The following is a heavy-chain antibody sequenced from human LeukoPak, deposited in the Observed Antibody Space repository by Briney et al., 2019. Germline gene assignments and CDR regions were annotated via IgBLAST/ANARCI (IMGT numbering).Heavy chain of an antibody. Sequence: GGSMRLSCAASGFTFSNYAMSWVRQAPGKGLEWVSGISGSGGSTYYADSVKGRFTISRDNSKNTLFLQMNSLRAEDTAVYYCAKGSGSYRFDYWGQGTLVTVSS. J-gene: IGHJ4*02. D-gene: IGHD1-26*01. CDR2: ISGSGGST. CDR1: GFTFSNYA. CDR3: AKGSGSYRFDY. V-gene: IGHV3-23*01.